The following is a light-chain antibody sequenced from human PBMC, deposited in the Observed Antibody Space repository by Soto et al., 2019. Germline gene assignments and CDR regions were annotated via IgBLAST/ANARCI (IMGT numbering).Light chain of an antibody. CDR3: QQSYSNILS. CDR1: QNIYTY. CDR2: ASS. V-gene: IGKV1-39*01. J-gene: IGKJ4*01. Sequence: DIQLSQSPSSLSASVGDRVTISCRASQNIYTYVNWYQLKPGKAPKLLIFASSTLQSGVTSRFRGSGSGADFTLTFSSLQPEDFGTYYCQQSYSNILSFRGGTSVEL.